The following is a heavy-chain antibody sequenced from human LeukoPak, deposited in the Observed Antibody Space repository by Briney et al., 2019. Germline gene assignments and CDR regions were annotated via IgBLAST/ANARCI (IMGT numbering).Heavy chain of an antibody. D-gene: IGHD1-26*01. V-gene: IGHV4-4*08. Sequence: PSETLSLTCTVSGGSISSYYWSWIRQPPGKGLEWIGRIYTSGSTNCNPSLKSRVTISVDTSKNQFSLKLSSVTAADTAVYYCARVVVGATTGYFDYWGQGTLVTVSS. CDR3: ARVVVGATTGYFDY. CDR1: GGSISSYY. CDR2: IYTSGST. J-gene: IGHJ4*02.